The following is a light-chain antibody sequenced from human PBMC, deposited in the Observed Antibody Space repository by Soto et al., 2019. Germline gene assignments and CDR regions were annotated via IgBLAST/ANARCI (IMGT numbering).Light chain of an antibody. V-gene: IGKV1-5*01. J-gene: IGKJ4*01. Sequence: DIQMTQSPSTVSAYVGDSVTITCRASQSITTWLAWYQQRPGKAPKLLIYDVSSLQSGVPSRFSGSGSGTEFTLTISSLQPDDFATYYCQQYNSYSALTFGGGTKVDI. CDR2: DVS. CDR3: QQYNSYSALT. CDR1: QSITTW.